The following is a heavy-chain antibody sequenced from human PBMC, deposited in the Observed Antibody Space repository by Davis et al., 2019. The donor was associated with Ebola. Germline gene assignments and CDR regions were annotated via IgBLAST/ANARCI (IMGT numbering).Heavy chain of an antibody. CDR1: GFTFTDYY. D-gene: IGHD3-10*01. Sequence: GGSLRLSCAASGFTFTDYYMGWIRQAPGKGLEWVSYISGDSLYTNYADSVRGRLTISRDDAKNSLYLQMNSLRAEDTAVYYCARGGFITELRWFDLWGQGTLVTASS. V-gene: IGHV3-11*06. J-gene: IGHJ5*02. CDR2: ISGDSLYT. CDR3: ARGGFITELRWFDL.